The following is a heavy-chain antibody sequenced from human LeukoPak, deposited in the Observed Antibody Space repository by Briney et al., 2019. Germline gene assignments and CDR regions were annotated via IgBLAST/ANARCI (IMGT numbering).Heavy chain of an antibody. J-gene: IGHJ6*03. CDR3: AREADRSGWYAGGMDV. Sequence: PSETLSLTCTVSGGSISYYYWSWIRQPPGQGLEWMGYIYYSGSTNYNPSLKSRVTISVDTSKNQFSLKLSSVPAADTAVYYCAREADRSGWYAGGMDVWGKGTTVTVSS. CDR2: IYYSGST. V-gene: IGHV4-59*01. D-gene: IGHD6-19*01. CDR1: GGSISYYY.